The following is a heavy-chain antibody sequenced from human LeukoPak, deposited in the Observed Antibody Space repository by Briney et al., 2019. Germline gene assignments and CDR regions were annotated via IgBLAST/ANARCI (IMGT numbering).Heavy chain of an antibody. Sequence: GGSLRLSCAASGFTFSDYAMHWVRQAPGKGLEWVAVISKDGSDKYYPGSVRGRFTISGDNSKNTIYLQMDSLRAEDTAIYYCARDYWWNYDYWGQGTLVTVSS. J-gene: IGHJ4*02. D-gene: IGHD1-7*01. V-gene: IGHV3-30-3*01. CDR3: ARDYWWNYDY. CDR1: GFTFSDYA. CDR2: ISKDGSDK.